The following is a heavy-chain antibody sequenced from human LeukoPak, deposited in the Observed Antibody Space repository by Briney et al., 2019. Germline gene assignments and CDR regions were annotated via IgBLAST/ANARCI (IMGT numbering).Heavy chain of an antibody. V-gene: IGHV4-61*02. J-gene: IGHJ3*02. CDR1: GGSISSGSYY. CDR3: ARAERWLQLNAFDI. CDR2: IYTSGST. D-gene: IGHD5-24*01. Sequence: SETLSLTCTVSGGSISSGSYYWSWIRQPAGKGLEWIGRIYTSGSTNYNPSLKSRVTISVDTSKNQFSLKLSSVTAADTAVYYCARAERWLQLNAFDIWGQGKMVTVSS.